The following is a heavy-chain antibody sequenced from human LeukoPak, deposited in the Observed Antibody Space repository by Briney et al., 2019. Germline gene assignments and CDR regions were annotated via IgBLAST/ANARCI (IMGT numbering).Heavy chain of an antibody. J-gene: IGHJ4*02. CDR1: GFTFSSYS. D-gene: IGHD1-1*01. CDR3: ARDVDNWNDGNVY. CDR2: LTSSGSHI. Sequence: SGVSLRLSCAASGFTFSSYSMNWVRQAAGKGLEWVSSLTSSGSHIHYADSVRGRFTISRDNAKNSVYLQINSMRAEDTAVYYCARDVDNWNDGNVYWGQGILVTVSS. V-gene: IGHV3-21*01.